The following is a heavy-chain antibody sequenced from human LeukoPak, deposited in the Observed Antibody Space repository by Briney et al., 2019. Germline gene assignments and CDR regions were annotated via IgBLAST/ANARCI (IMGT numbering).Heavy chain of an antibody. Sequence: PGGSLRLACAASGFTFSTYGMSWVRRAPGKGLEWVSFISFNGDKTYYANTVTGRFTISRDNSKNTLYLQMNSLRVEDTAVYYCAKDTTKIRYNGMDVWGQGTTVTVSS. D-gene: IGHD1-1*01. CDR3: AKDTTKIRYNGMDV. CDR1: GFTFSTYG. V-gene: IGHV3-23*01. J-gene: IGHJ6*02. CDR2: ISFNGDKT.